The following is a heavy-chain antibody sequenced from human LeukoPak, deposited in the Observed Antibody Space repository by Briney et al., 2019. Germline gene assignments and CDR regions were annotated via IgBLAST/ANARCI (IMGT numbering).Heavy chain of an antibody. CDR3: ARDPSSAYFDY. CDR1: GGSFSGFY. Sequence: PSETLSLTCAVYGGSFSGFYWSWIRQPPGKGLEWIGDINHSGGTNYIPSLKSRVTISVDTSKNQFSLKLSSVTAADTAVYYCARDPSSAYFDYWGQGTLVTVSS. V-gene: IGHV4-34*01. J-gene: IGHJ4*02. D-gene: IGHD6-25*01. CDR2: INHSGGT.